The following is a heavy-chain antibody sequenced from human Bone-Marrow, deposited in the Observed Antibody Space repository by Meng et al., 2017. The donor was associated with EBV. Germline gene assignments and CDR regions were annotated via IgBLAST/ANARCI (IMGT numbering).Heavy chain of an antibody. CDR3: ARVVAAIDY. J-gene: IGHJ4*02. D-gene: IGHD2-15*01. Sequence: PGLAKPSTPLTCPCTVSCGAISSRSYYWGWIRQPPGKGLEWIGSIYYSGSTYYNPSLKSRVTISVDTSKNQFSLKLSSVTAADTAVYYCARVVAAIDYWGQGTLVTVSS. V-gene: IGHV4-39*07. CDR2: IYYSGST. CDR1: CGAISSRSYY.